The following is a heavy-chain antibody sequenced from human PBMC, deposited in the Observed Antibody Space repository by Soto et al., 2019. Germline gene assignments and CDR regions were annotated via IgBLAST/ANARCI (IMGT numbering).Heavy chain of an antibody. V-gene: IGHV4-39*01. Sequence: SETLSLTCTVSGDSSSSSSYYWVWIRQPPGKGLEWIGSIYHSGRTYYNPSLKTRVTISVDTSKKQFSLILRSVTAADTAVYYCASYSGSYSDVLGDYWGQGTLVTVSS. CDR3: ASYSGSYSDVLGDY. J-gene: IGHJ4*02. CDR2: IYHSGRT. D-gene: IGHD1-26*01. CDR1: GDSSSSSSYY.